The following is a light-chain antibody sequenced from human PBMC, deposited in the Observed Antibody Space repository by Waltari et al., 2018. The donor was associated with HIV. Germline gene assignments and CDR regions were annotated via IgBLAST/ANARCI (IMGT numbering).Light chain of an antibody. Sequence: QSALTQPASVSGSPGQSITISCTGTSSDVGSYNLFSWYQQHPGQAPKLMIYEVSKRPSGVSNRFSGSKSGNTASLTISGLQAEDEADYYCCSYAGSSTPVFGGGTKLTVL. V-gene: IGLV2-23*02. J-gene: IGLJ2*01. CDR2: EVS. CDR1: SSDVGSYNL. CDR3: CSYAGSSTPV.